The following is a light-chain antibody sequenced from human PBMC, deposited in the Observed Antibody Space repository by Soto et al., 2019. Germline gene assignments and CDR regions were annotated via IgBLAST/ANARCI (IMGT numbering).Light chain of an antibody. V-gene: IGKV3-15*01. CDR1: QSVSTD. Sequence: ELVMTQSPASLSVSPGERATLSCRATQSVSTDLAWYQQKPGQAPRLLIYGASTRATDIAARFSGSGSGTEFTLTISSLQSDDFAAYYWHHSHTLPLTFPHAIQLDI. CDR3: HHSHTLPLT. CDR2: GAS. J-gene: IGKJ2*01.